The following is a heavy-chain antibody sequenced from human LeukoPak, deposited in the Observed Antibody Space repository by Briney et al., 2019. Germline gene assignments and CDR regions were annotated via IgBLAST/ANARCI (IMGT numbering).Heavy chain of an antibody. J-gene: IGHJ4*02. D-gene: IGHD5-18*01. V-gene: IGHV3-30-3*02. CDR1: GFTFSRYA. CDR2: ISYDANIGSNK. Sequence: PGRSLRLSCATSGFTFSRYAMHWVRQAPGKGLEWVALISYDANIGSNKYYADSVKGRFTISRDNSKNTLYLQMNSLRAEDTAVYYCANERGYSYGYPDYWGQGTLVTVSS. CDR3: ANERGYSYGYPDY.